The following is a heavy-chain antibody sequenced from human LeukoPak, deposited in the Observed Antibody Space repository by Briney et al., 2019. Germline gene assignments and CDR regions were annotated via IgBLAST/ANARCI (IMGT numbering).Heavy chain of an antibody. V-gene: IGHV3-30*02. D-gene: IGHD5-18*01. J-gene: IGHJ4*02. CDR2: IRYDGSDK. CDR1: GFTFSNYA. Sequence: GGSLRLSCAASGFTFSNYAMHWVRQAPGKGLQWVAFIRYDGSDKFYADSVKGRFTISRDNSKNTLYLQMNSLRAEDTAVYYCARDFGDTAPYYFDYWGQGTLVTVSS. CDR3: ARDFGDTAPYYFDY.